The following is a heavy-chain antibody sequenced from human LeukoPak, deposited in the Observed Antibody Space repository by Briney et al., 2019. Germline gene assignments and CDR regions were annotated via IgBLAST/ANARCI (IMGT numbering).Heavy chain of an antibody. J-gene: IGHJ5*02. CDR1: GGSISSDSYY. CDR2: INYIGNT. D-gene: IGHD6-13*01. CDR3: ARYSSSWGTIWFDP. Sequence: KPSETLSLTCTVSGGSISSDSYYWGWIRQPPGKGLEWMGSINYIGNTYYNPSLESRVTISVDTSKNQFSLKLSSVTAADTAVYYCARYSSSWGTIWFDPWGQGTLVTVSS. V-gene: IGHV4-39*07.